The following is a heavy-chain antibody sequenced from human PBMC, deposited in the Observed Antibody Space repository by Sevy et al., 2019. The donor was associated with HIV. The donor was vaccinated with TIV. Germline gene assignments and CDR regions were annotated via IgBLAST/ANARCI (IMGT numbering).Heavy chain of an antibody. J-gene: IGHJ6*02. CDR2: ISGSGGST. Sequence: GGSLRLSCAASGFTFSSYAMSWVRQAPGKGLEWVSAISGSGGSTYYVDSVKGRFTISRDNSKNTLYLQMNSLRAEDTAVYYCANVPSSGSYPFRYYYYGMDVWGQGTTVTVSS. V-gene: IGHV3-23*01. CDR3: ANVPSSGSYPFRYYYYGMDV. CDR1: GFTFSSYA. D-gene: IGHD1-26*01.